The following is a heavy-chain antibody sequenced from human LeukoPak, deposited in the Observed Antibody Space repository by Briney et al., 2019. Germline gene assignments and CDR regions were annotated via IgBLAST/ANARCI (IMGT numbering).Heavy chain of an antibody. CDR1: GGTFSNYA. CDR2: IIPIFGTA. CDR3: ASPYYYDSSGYYSAFDI. J-gene: IGHJ3*02. D-gene: IGHD3-22*01. V-gene: IGHV1-69*13. Sequence: ASVKVSCKASGGTFSNYAISWVRQAPGQGLEWMGGIIPIFGTANYAQKFQGRVTITADESTSTAYMELSSLRSEDTAVYYCASPYYYDSSGYYSAFDIWGQGTMVTVSS.